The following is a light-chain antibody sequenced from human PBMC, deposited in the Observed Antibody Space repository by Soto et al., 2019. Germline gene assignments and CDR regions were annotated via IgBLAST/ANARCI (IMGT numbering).Light chain of an antibody. CDR2: GAS. CDR1: QTISGT. CDR3: QQYDNWPWT. Sequence: EIVMTQSPATLSVSPGGRATLSCRASQTISGTLAWYQQKPGQAPRLLIHGASTRAPGFPARFSGSGSGTDFTLTISSLQSEDFAVYYCQQYDNWPWTFGQGTKVKIK. V-gene: IGKV3-15*01. J-gene: IGKJ1*01.